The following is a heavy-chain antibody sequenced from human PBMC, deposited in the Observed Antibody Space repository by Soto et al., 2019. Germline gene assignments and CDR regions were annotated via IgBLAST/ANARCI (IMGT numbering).Heavy chain of an antibody. CDR3: ASPARRPRSTEN. CDR2: IIPIVGTA. CDR1: GGTFSSYA. Sequence: QVQLVQSGAEVKKPGSSVKVSCKASGGTFSSYAISWVRQAPGQGLEWMGGIIPIVGTANYAQKFQGRVTITADESTSTAYMELSSLRSEDPAGYYCASPARRPRSTENWGQGTLVTVSS. J-gene: IGHJ4*02. V-gene: IGHV1-69*01. D-gene: IGHD6-6*01.